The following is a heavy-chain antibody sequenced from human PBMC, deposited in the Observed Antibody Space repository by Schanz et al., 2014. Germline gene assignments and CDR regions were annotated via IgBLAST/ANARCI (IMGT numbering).Heavy chain of an antibody. CDR1: GFSFSSYA. Sequence: EVQLLESGGGLVEPGGSLRLSCAASGFSFSSYAMGWVRQARGKGLEWVSYVSRSTPDIYYADSVKGRFTMSRDNAKNSVFLQMNSLRAEDTAVYYCVRDSFFAFDYWGQGTLGTVSS. D-gene: IGHD3-3*01. CDR3: VRDSFFAFDY. J-gene: IGHJ4*02. CDR2: VSRSTPDI. V-gene: IGHV3-48*01.